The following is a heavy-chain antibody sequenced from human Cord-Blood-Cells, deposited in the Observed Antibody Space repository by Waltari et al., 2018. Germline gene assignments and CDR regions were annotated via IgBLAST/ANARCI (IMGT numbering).Heavy chain of an antibody. CDR1: GYTFTGYY. CDR3: GRAPGGEGAFDL. V-gene: IGHV1-2*02. D-gene: IGHD3-16*01. CDR2: INPNSGGT. Sequence: QVQLVQSGAEVKKPGASVKVSCKASGYTFTGYYMHWVRQAPGQGLEWMGWINPNSGGTNYAQKFQGRVTMTRDTSISTAYMELSRRRSDARAVYYGGRAPGGEGAFDLWGRGTLVTVSS. J-gene: IGHJ2*01.